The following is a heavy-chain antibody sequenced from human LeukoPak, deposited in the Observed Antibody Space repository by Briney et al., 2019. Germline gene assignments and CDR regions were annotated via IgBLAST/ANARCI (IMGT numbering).Heavy chain of an antibody. Sequence: ASVKVSCKVSGDTLTELSMYWVRQAPGKGLEWMGRFDPEDGETIYARKFQGRVTMTEDTSTDTAHMELSSLRSEDTAVYYCATEGWGAFDIWGQGTMVTVSS. D-gene: IGHD1-26*01. CDR3: ATEGWGAFDI. CDR2: FDPEDGET. V-gene: IGHV1-24*01. CDR1: GDTLTELS. J-gene: IGHJ3*02.